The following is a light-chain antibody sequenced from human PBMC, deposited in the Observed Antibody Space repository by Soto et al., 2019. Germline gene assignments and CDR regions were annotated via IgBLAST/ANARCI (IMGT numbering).Light chain of an antibody. CDR2: EVN. CDR1: GSDIGGYNF. V-gene: IGLV2-8*01. Sequence: QSALTQPPSASGSPGQSVTISCTGTGSDIGGYNFVSWYQQHPGKVPKLIIYEVNKRPSGVPDRFSGSKSGNTASQTVSGLQADDEADYYCSSYAGTNNRYVFGTGTKLTVL. J-gene: IGLJ1*01. CDR3: SSYAGTNNRYV.